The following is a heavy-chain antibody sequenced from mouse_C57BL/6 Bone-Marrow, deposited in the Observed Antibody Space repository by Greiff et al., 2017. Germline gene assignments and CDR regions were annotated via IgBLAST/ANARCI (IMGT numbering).Heavy chain of an antibody. CDR3: ARPGDYGGSDAMDY. CDR2: ISGGGGNT. D-gene: IGHD2-4*01. J-gene: IGHJ4*01. CDR1: GFTFSSYT. V-gene: IGHV5-9*01. Sequence: EVQLVESGGGLVKPGGSLKLSCAASGFTFSSYTMSWVRQTPEKRLEWVATISGGGGNTYYPDSVKGRFTISRDNAKNTLYLQMSSLRSEDAALYYCARPGDYGGSDAMDYWGQGTSVTVSS.